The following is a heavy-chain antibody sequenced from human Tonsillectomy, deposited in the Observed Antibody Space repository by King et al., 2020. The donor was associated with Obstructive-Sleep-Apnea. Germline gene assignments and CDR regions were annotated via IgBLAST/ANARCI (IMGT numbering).Heavy chain of an antibody. V-gene: IGHV1-46*01. CDR2: INPCGGST. J-gene: IGHJ6*02. D-gene: IGHD4-11*01. CDR1: GYTFTSYY. Sequence: QLVQSGAEVKKPGASVKVSCKASGYTFTSYYMHWVRQAPGQGLEWMGIINPCGGSTSYAQKFQGRVTMTRDTSTSTVYMELSSLRSEDTAVYYCARDLPTVTTEYYYYYGMDVWGQGTTVTVSS. CDR3: ARDLPTVTTEYYYYYGMDV.